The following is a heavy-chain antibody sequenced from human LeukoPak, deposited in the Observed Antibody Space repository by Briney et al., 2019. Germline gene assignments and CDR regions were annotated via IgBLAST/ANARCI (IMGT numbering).Heavy chain of an antibody. CDR2: ISGSGGNT. Sequence: GGSLRLSCAASGFTFSSYAMTWVRQAPGKGLEWVSSISGSGGNTYYADSVKGRSTISRDNSKNTLYLQMSSLRAEDTAVYYCAKIKGITMVRGTFDYWGQGTLVTVSS. V-gene: IGHV3-23*01. CDR3: AKIKGITMVRGTFDY. CDR1: GFTFSSYA. D-gene: IGHD3-10*01. J-gene: IGHJ4*02.